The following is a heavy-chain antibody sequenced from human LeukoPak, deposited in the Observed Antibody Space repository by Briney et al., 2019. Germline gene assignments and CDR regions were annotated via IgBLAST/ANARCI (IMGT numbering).Heavy chain of an antibody. CDR1: GFNFSRYW. J-gene: IGHJ3*02. CDR2: ISYDGSNK. Sequence: GGSLRLSCAASGFNFSRYWMSWVRQAPGKGLEWVAVISYDGSNKYYADSVKGRFTISRDNSKNTLYLQMNSLRAEDTAVYYCAKEKEWLRGLGAFDIWGQGTMVTVSS. V-gene: IGHV3-30*18. CDR3: AKEKEWLRGLGAFDI. D-gene: IGHD5-12*01.